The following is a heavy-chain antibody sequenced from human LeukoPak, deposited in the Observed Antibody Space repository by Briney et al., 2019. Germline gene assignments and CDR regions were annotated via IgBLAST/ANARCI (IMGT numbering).Heavy chain of an antibody. CDR2: ISGSGGST. Sequence: GGSLRLSCAASGFTFSSYAMSWVRQAPGKGLEWVSAISGSGGSTYYADSVKGRFTISRDNSKNTLYLQMNSLRAEGTAVYYCAKKGRQGWYYFDYWGQGTLVTVSS. CDR3: AKKGRQGWYYFDY. D-gene: IGHD2-15*01. J-gene: IGHJ4*02. CDR1: GFTFSSYA. V-gene: IGHV3-23*01.